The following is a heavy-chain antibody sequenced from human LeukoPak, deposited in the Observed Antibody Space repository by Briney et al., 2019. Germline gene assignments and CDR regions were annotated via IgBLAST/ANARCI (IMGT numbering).Heavy chain of an antibody. CDR2: ISGSDGST. V-gene: IGHV3-23*01. CDR3: AKEGSSPIFGYNWSNP. CDR1: GFTFSSYA. J-gene: IGHJ5*02. Sequence: GGSLRLSCAASGFTFSSYAMSWVRQAPGKGLEWVSAISGSDGSTYYADSLKGRFTISRDNSKNTLFLQMSSVRAEDTAVYYCAKEGSSPIFGYNWSNPWAQEPLVPVSS. D-gene: IGHD3-3*01.